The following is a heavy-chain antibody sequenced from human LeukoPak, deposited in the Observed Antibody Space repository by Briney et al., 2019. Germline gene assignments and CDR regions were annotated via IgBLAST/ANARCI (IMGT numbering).Heavy chain of an antibody. CDR1: GFTFSSYS. CDR3: ARESGYLYYFDY. Sequence: KPGGSLRLSCAVSGFTFSSYSMNWVRQAPGKGLEWFSSISSSSSYIYYADSVKGRFTISRDNAKNSLYLQMNSLRAEDTAVYYCARESGYLYYFDYWGQGTLVTVSS. D-gene: IGHD3-3*01. J-gene: IGHJ4*02. V-gene: IGHV3-21*01. CDR2: ISSSSSYI.